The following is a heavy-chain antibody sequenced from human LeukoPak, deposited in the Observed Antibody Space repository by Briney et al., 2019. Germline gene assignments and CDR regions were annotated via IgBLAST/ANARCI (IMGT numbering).Heavy chain of an antibody. V-gene: IGHV3-23*01. D-gene: IGHD3-16*02. CDR1: GFTFSTYA. Sequence: GGSLRLSCVASGFTFSTYAMSWVRQAPGKGLGWVAAIRGNGGSTYYADSAKGRFTISRDNSKNTLYLQMNSLRVEDTAVYFCAKRGVVVRVFLVGFHKEAYYFDSWGQGALVTVSS. J-gene: IGHJ4*02. CDR2: IRGNGGST. CDR3: AKRGVVVRVFLVGFHKEAYYFDS.